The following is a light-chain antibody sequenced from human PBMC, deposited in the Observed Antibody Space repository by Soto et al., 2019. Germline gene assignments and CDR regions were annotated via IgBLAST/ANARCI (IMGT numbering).Light chain of an antibody. CDR1: QTIRNY. J-gene: IGKJ3*01. CDR2: GAS. CDR3: QQSYTAVFT. V-gene: IGKV1-39*01. Sequence: DIQMTQSPSSLSASVGDRVTITCRASQTIRNYLNWYQQKPGKAPNLLIYGASSLQTGVPSRFSGSGSETDFTLTINNLQPEDFAAYYCQQSYTAVFTFGPGTNVDIK.